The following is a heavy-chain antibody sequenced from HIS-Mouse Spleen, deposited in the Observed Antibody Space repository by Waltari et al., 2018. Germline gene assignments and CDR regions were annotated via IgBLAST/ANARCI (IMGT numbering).Heavy chain of an antibody. Sequence: EVQLVESGGGLVKPGGSLRLSCAASGFTFCNAGMSWVRQAPGEELEWFGRIKSKSDGGSTGYAAPGIGRFTISRDDSNNTLYLQMNSLKTEDTAVYYCTTDPNSGYPDYWGQGTLVTVSS. D-gene: IGHD5-12*01. J-gene: IGHJ4*02. CDR1: GFTFCNAG. CDR3: TTDPNSGYPDY. CDR2: IKSKSDGGST. V-gene: IGHV3-15*01.